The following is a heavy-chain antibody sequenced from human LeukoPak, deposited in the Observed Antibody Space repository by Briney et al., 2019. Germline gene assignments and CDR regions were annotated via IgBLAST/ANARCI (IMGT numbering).Heavy chain of an antibody. Sequence: PGGSLRLSCAASGFTFSSYGMHWVRQAPGKGMEWVAVISYDGSNKYYADAVKGRFTISRDNSKNTLYLQMNSLRAEDTAVYYCAKDPGGESGYDFFDYWGQGTLVTVSS. CDR1: GFTFSSYG. CDR2: ISYDGSNK. J-gene: IGHJ4*02. V-gene: IGHV3-30*18. D-gene: IGHD5-12*01. CDR3: AKDPGGESGYDFFDY.